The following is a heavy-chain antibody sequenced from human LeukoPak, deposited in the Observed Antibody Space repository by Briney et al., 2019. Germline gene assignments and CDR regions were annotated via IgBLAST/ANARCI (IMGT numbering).Heavy chain of an antibody. V-gene: IGHV4-59*08. D-gene: IGHD1-26*01. CDR2: IYYSGST. Sequence: LETLSLTCTVSGGSISSYYWSWIRQPPGKGLEWIGYIYYSGSTNYNPSLKSRVTISVDTSKNQFSLKLSSVTAADTAVYYCARLKNLVGLSRFDIWGQGTMVTVSS. CDR3: ARLKNLVGLSRFDI. J-gene: IGHJ3*02. CDR1: GGSISSYY.